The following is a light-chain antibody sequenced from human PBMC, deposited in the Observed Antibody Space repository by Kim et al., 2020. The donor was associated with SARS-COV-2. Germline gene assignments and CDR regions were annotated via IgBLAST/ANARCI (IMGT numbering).Light chain of an antibody. CDR1: SSDVGSYNL. CDR2: EID. J-gene: IGLJ1*01. CDR3: CSCAGSSTYV. Sequence: GQSILLTWPGASSDVGSYNLVSWYQQHPSKAPKLMIYEIDKRPSGVSYRFSGSKSGNTASLTISWLQTEDEADYYCCSCAGSSTYVFGTGTKVTVL. V-gene: IGLV2-23*02.